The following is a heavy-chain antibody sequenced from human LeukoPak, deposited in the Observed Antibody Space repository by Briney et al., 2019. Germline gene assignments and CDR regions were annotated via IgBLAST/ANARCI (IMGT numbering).Heavy chain of an antibody. CDR1: GFTFSSYS. D-gene: IGHD2/OR15-2a*01. J-gene: IGHJ6*02. CDR3: ARSMAQGDYYYYGMDV. CDR2: ISSGSRTI. Sequence: GGSLRLSCAASGFTFSSYSMNWVRQAPGKGLEWVSYISSGSRTIFYADSVKGRFTISRDNAKNSLYLQMNSLRAEDTAVYYCARSMAQGDYYYYGMDVWGQGTTVTVSS. V-gene: IGHV3-48*01.